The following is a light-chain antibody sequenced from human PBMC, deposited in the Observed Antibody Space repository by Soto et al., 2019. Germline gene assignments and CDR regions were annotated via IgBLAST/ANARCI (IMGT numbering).Light chain of an antibody. Sequence: DIQMTQSPSSLSASVGDRVTITCRASQSIRNDLGWYQQKSGKAPKRLIDAASTVHTGVPSRFSGSGSGREFTLTISSLQPEDFATYYCLHQNSYLALSFGGGTKVE. CDR2: AAS. V-gene: IGKV1-17*01. J-gene: IGKJ4*01. CDR3: LHQNSYLALS. CDR1: QSIRND.